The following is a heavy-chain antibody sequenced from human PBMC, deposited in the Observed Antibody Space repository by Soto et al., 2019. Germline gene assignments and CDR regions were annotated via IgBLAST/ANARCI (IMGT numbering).Heavy chain of an antibody. J-gene: IGHJ6*02. CDR1: GFTFSSYG. V-gene: IGHV3-30*18. D-gene: IGHD6-6*01. CDR2: ISYDGSNK. CDR3: AKGRWGSSSNYYYGMDV. Sequence: GGSLRLSCAASGFTFSSYGLHWFRQAPGKWLEWVADISYDGSNKYYADSVKGRFTISRDISKNTLYLQMNSLRAEDTAVYYCAKGRWGSSSNYYYGMDVWGQGTTVTVSS.